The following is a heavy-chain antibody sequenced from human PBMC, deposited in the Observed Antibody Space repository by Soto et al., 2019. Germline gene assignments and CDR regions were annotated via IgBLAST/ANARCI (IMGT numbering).Heavy chain of an antibody. CDR1: GFTFSSYG. CDR2: ISYDGSNK. CDR3: ATDMRGYSYGMDV. V-gene: IGHV3-30*03. Sequence: QVQLVESGGGVVQPGRSLRLSCAASGFTFSSYGMHWVRQAPGKGLGWVAVISYDGSNKYYADSVKGRFTISRDNSKNTLYLQMNSLRAEDTAVYYCATDMRGYSYGMDVWGQGTTVIVSS. D-gene: IGHD1-26*01. J-gene: IGHJ6*02.